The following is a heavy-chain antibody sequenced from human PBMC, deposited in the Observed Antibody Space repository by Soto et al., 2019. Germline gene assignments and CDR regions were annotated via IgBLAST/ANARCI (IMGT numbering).Heavy chain of an antibody. CDR3: ARDIPLARWVGGMDV. J-gene: IGHJ6*02. Sequence: XASLRLSCAASGFTFSSHSMNWVRQAPGKGLEWVSYISSSSNSIYYADSVKGRFTISRDNAKNSLFLQMNSLRDEDTAVYYCARDIPLARWVGGMDVWGQGTTVTVSS. CDR1: GFTFSSHS. V-gene: IGHV3-48*02. CDR2: ISSSSNSI. D-gene: IGHD1-26*01.